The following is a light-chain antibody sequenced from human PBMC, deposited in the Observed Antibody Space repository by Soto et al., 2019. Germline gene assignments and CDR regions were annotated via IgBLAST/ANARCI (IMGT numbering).Light chain of an antibody. CDR1: SSDVGSYNR. CDR3: NSYTSSNTYV. V-gene: IGLV2-18*02. J-gene: IGLJ1*01. Sequence: QSALTQPPSVSGSPGQSVTISCTGTSSDVGSYNRVSWYQQPPGTAPKLMIYEVSNRPSGVPDRFSGSKSGNTASLTISGLPPEDEADYYCNSYTSSNTYVFGTGTKLTVL. CDR2: EVS.